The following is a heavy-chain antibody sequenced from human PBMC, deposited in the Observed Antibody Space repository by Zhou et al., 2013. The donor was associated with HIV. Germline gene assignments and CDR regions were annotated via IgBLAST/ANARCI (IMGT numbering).Heavy chain of an antibody. V-gene: IGHV1-69*12. Sequence: QVQLVQSGAEVKKPGSSVKVSCKASGGSFISYAISWVRQAPGQGLEWMGGIIPIFDTTNYAQKFQGRVTITADEYTSTAYMELSSLRSEDTAVYYCARSLEDIVVEPTSYFPVRLDYWG. D-gene: IGHD2-2*01. CDR1: GGSFISYA. CDR3: ARSLEDIVVEPTSYFPVRLDY. J-gene: IGHJ4*01. CDR2: IIPIFDTT.